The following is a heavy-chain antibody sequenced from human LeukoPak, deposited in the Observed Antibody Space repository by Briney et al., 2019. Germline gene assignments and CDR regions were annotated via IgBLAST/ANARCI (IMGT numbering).Heavy chain of an antibody. CDR1: GYTFTSYA. J-gene: IGHJ4*02. V-gene: IGHV1-3*01. CDR3: ARGYYDLLTGHVVTYYFDY. Sequence: ASVKVSCKASGYTFTSYAIHWVRQAPGQRLEWMGWINAGNGKANYSQKFRGRVTLTRDTSASTAYMGLSSLRSEDTAVYYCARGYYDLLTGHVVTYYFDYWGQGTLVTVSS. CDR2: INAGNGKA. D-gene: IGHD3-9*01.